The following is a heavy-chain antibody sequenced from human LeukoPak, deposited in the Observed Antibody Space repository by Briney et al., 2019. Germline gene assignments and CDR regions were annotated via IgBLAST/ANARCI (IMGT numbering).Heavy chain of an antibody. V-gene: IGHV3-23*01. Sequence: GGSLRLSCAASGFTFTSYAMSSVRQAPGKGLEWVSGISSSGGTTYYADSVKGRFTISRDNSKNSLCLQMNSLRAEDTAVYYCTKGTTGSDYWGQGTLVTVSS. CDR2: ISSSGGTT. D-gene: IGHD7-27*01. J-gene: IGHJ4*02. CDR1: GFTFTSYA. CDR3: TKGTTGSDY.